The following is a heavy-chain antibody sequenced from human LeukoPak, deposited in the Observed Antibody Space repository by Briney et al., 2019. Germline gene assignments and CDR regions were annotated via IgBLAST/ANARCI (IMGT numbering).Heavy chain of an antibody. CDR2: IKEDESAK. CDR1: GFIFNHHW. J-gene: IGHJ4*02. D-gene: IGHD3-16*01. Sequence: GGSPRLSCVGSGFIFNHHWMSWVRQAPGKGLDWVANIKEDESAKFYADSVRGRFTISRDNAKNSVYLQMNNLRVEDTAVYYCARAVDVADYWGRGTLVTVSS. V-gene: IGHV3-7*01. CDR3: ARAVDVADY.